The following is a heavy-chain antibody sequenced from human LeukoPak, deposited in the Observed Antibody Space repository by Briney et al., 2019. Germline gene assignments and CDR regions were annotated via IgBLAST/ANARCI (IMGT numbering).Heavy chain of an antibody. J-gene: IGHJ4*02. CDR3: VRSGTSASFDY. CDR1: GFTLSSYW. Sequence: GGSLRLSCAASGFTLSSYWVSWVRQAPGKGLEWVANIKKDGSEKWYVDSVEGRFTISRDHAKNSLYLQMNSLRVADTAVYYCVRSGTSASFDYWGQGTLVTVSS. V-gene: IGHV3-7*01. D-gene: IGHD1-7*01. CDR2: IKKDGSEK.